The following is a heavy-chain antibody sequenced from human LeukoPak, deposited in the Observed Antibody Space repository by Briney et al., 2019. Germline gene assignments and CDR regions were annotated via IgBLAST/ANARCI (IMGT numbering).Heavy chain of an antibody. CDR3: VKDIQLST. CDR1: GFNFITAA. V-gene: IGHV3-23*01. CDR2: IGSSGGST. Sequence: GGSLRLSCAASGFNFITAAMSWVRQAPGKGLEWVSLIGSSGGSTYYADSVKGRFTISRDNSNHTLSLQMNSLRVEDTAIYYCVKDIQLSTWGLGTMVTVSS. J-gene: IGHJ3*01. D-gene: IGHD5-24*01.